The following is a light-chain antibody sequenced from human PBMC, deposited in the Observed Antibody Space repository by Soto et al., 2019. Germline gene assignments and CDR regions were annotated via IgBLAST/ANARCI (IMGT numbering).Light chain of an antibody. J-gene: IGKJ5*01. CDR1: QSVSSN. V-gene: IGKV3-15*01. Sequence: ELVMTQSPATLSLSSRPSATHSYRSSQSVSSNLAWYQQKPGQAPRLLIYGASTRATGIPARFSGSGSGTEFILTIRSLQSEDLAVYYCQKYNNWPPITVGKGKRLAIK. CDR2: GAS. CDR3: QKYNNWPPIT.